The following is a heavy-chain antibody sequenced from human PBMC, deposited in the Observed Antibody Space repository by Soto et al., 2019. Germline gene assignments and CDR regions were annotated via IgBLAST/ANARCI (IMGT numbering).Heavy chain of an antibody. J-gene: IGHJ5*02. CDR3: ARGPPHPYYDFWSGYYQDNWFDP. Sequence: SETLSLTCAVYGGSFSGYYWSWIRQPPGKGLEWIGEINHSGSTNYNPSLKSRVTISVDTSKNQFSLKLSSVTAADTAVYYCARGPPHPYYDFWSGYYQDNWFDPWGQGTLVTVSS. D-gene: IGHD3-3*01. CDR1: GGSFSGYY. CDR2: INHSGST. V-gene: IGHV4-34*01.